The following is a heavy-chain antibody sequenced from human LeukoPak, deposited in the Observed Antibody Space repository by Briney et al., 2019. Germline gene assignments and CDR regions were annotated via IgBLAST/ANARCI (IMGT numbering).Heavy chain of an antibody. V-gene: IGHV4-39*01. CDR3: ASPRLRAVAGSIAFDI. CDR2: IYYSGST. D-gene: IGHD6-19*01. Sequence: SETLSLTCTVSGGSISSRHYCWGWIRQPPGKGLEWIGSIYYSGSTYYNPSLKSRLTMLIDTSENQFSQNLNSVTAADTAIYYCASPRLRAVAGSIAFDIWGQGTMVTVSS. CDR1: GGSISSRHYC. J-gene: IGHJ3*02.